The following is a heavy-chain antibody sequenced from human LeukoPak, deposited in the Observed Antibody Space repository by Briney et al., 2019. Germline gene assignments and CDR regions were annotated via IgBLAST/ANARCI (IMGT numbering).Heavy chain of an antibody. D-gene: IGHD2-2*01. Sequence: GGSLRLSCAASGFTFSSYWMSWVRQAPGKGLEWVANIKQDGSKKYYVDSVKGRFTISRDNSKNTLYLQMNSLRAEDTAVYYCAKVPFACSSSSCYGAFDIWGQGTMVTVSS. CDR3: AKVPFACSSSSCYGAFDI. J-gene: IGHJ3*02. V-gene: IGHV3-7*01. CDR2: IKQDGSKK. CDR1: GFTFSSYW.